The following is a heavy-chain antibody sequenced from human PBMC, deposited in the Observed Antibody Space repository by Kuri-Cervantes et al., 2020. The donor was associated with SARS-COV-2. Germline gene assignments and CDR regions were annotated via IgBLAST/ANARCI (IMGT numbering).Heavy chain of an antibody. CDR3: ARALANFWSGSDWYFDL. CDR2: IYTSGST. Sequence: GSLRLSCTCSGGSISSYYWSWIRQPAGKGLEWIGRIYTSGSTNYNPSLKSRVTMSVDTSKNQFSLKLSSVTAADTAVYYCARALANFWSGSDWYFDLWGRGTLVTVSS. CDR1: GGSISSYY. D-gene: IGHD3-3*01. V-gene: IGHV4-4*07. J-gene: IGHJ2*01.